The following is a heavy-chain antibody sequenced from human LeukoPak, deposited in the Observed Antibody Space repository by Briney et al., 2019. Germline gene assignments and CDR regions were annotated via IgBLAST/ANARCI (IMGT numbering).Heavy chain of an antibody. D-gene: IGHD3-22*01. J-gene: IGHJ4*02. CDR3: ARPNYYDSSGYYYDY. CDR1: GYTSTSYY. Sequence: GASVKVSCKASGYTSTSYYMHWVRQAPGQGLEWMGIINPSGGSTSYAQKFQGRVTMTRDMSTSTVYMELSSQRSEDTAVYYCARPNYYDSSGYYYDYWGQGTLVTVSS. CDR2: INPSGGST. V-gene: IGHV1-46*01.